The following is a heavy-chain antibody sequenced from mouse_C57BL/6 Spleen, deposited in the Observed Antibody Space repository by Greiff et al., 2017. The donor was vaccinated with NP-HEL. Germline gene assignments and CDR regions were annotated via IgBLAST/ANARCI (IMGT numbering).Heavy chain of an antibody. CDR2: ISSGSSTI. J-gene: IGHJ2*01. CDR1: GFTFSDYG. CDR3: ARDGWDY. V-gene: IGHV5-17*01. Sequence: DVMLVESGGGLVKPGGSLKLSCAASGFTFSDYGMHWVRQAPEKGLEWVAYISSGSSTINYADTVKGRFTISRDNAKNTLFLQMTSLRSEDTAMYYCARDGWDYWGQGTTLTVSS. D-gene: IGHD1-2*01.